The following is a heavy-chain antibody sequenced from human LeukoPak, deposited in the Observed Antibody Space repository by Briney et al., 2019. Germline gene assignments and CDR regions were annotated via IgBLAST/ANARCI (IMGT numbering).Heavy chain of an antibody. V-gene: IGHV3-43*02. CDR2: ISGDGGST. J-gene: IGHJ6*03. CDR1: GFTFYDYA. CDR3: AKGADPLQFDFGVFLYYYYYYMDV. Sequence: TGGSLRLSCAASGFTFYDYAMHWVRQAPGKGLEWVSLISGDGGSTYYADSVKGRFTISRDNSKNSLYLQMNSLRTEDTALYYCAKGADPLQFDFGVFLYYYYYYMDVWGKGTTVTVSS. D-gene: IGHD5-24*01.